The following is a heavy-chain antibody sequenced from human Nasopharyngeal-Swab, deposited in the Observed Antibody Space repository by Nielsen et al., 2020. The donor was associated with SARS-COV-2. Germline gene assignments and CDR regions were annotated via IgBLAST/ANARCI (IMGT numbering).Heavy chain of an antibody. V-gene: IGHV4-39*01. Sequence: SETLSLTCAVSGGSISSSSYYWGWIRQPPGKGLEWIGSIYYSGSTYYNPSLKSRVTISVDTSKNQFSPKLSSVTAADTAVYYCAREIVVVPAARRTYFDYWGQGTLVTVSS. D-gene: IGHD2-2*01. J-gene: IGHJ4*02. CDR3: AREIVVVPAARRTYFDY. CDR1: GGSISSSSYY. CDR2: IYYSGST.